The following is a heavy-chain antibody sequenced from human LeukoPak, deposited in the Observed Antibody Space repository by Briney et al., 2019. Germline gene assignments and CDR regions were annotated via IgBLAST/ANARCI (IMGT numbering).Heavy chain of an antibody. V-gene: IGHV3-20*04. CDR2: INWSGGST. CDR1: GFAFGEHG. D-gene: IGHD2-2*01. J-gene: IGHJ4*02. Sequence: GGSLRLSCTASGFAFGEHGMSWVRQVPGKGLEWVSGINWSGGSTGYSDPVRGRFTISRDNAKNSLYHQMDSLRAEDTALYYCARAPITSPFYFDCWGQGTLVTVSS. CDR3: ARAPITSPFYFDC.